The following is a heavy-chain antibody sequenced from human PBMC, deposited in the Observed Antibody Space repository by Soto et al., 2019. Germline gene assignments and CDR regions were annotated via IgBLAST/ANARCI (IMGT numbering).Heavy chain of an antibody. CDR3: ARDLRTLYGMDV. Sequence: PGGSLRLSCAASGFTVSSNYMSWVRQAPGKGLEWVSVIYSGGSTYYADSVKGRLTISRDNSKNTLYLQMNSLRAEDTAVYYCARDLRTLYGMDVWGQGTTVTVS. CDR1: GFTVSSNY. CDR2: IYSGGST. V-gene: IGHV3-53*01. J-gene: IGHJ6*02.